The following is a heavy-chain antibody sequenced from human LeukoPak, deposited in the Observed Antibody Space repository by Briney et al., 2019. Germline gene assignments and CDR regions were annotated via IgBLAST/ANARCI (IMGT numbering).Heavy chain of an antibody. V-gene: IGHV1-2*02. Sequence: ASVKVSCKASGYTFTGYYMHWVRQAPGQGLEWMGWINPNSGGTNYAQKFQGRVTMTRDTSISTAYMELSRLRSDDTAVYYCARERLRYFDHNAFDIWGQGTMVTVSS. J-gene: IGHJ3*02. D-gene: IGHD3-9*01. CDR3: ARERLRYFDHNAFDI. CDR1: GYTFTGYY. CDR2: INPNSGGT.